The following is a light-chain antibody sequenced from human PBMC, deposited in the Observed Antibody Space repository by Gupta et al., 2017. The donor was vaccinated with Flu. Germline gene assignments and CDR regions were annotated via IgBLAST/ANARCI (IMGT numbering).Light chain of an antibody. V-gene: IGKV3-15*01. J-gene: IGKJ3*01. CDR3: QQDNNSLFT. Sequence: EIVMTQSPATLSVSPGERATLSCRASQSVSSNLAWYQQKPGQAPRLLIYGASTRATGIPARFSGSGSGTEFTLTISSLQSEDFAVYYCQQDNNSLFTFGHGTKVDIK. CDR1: QSVSSN. CDR2: GAS.